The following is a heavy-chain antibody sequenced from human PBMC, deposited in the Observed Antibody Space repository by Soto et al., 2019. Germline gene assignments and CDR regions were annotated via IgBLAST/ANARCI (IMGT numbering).Heavy chain of an antibody. D-gene: IGHD3-3*01. CDR2: ISAYNGNT. Sequence: ASVKVSCKASGYTFTSYGISWVRQAPGQGLEWMGWISAYNGNTNYAQKLQGRVTMTTDTSTSTAYMELRSLRSDDTAVYYCARVIITIFGVVIPTGYWGQGTLVTVSS. CDR1: GYTFTSYG. V-gene: IGHV1-18*04. CDR3: ARVIITIFGVVIPTGY. J-gene: IGHJ4*02.